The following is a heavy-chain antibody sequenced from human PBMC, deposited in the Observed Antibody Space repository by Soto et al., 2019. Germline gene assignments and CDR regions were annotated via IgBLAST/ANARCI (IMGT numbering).Heavy chain of an antibody. J-gene: IGHJ5*02. CDR1: GGSISSDANF. Sequence: PSETLSLTCTVSGGSISSDANFWSWIRQLPGRGLEWIGYISYTGRTYYTPSLNSRLTISLDTSKNLFSLRLCAVTAADTAAYFCAGGSFSSSSSWLDPWGQGTLVTVSS. CDR3: AGGSFSSSSSWLDP. D-gene: IGHD6-6*01. V-gene: IGHV4-31*03. CDR2: ISYTGRT.